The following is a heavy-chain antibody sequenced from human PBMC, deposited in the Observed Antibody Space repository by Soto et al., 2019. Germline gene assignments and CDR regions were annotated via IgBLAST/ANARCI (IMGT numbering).Heavy chain of an antibody. CDR1: GYTFTSYY. CDR3: ARDFLSVVLMVYAEPRDYYYGMDV. V-gene: IGHV1-46*01. J-gene: IGHJ6*02. CDR2: INPSGGST. Sequence: ASVKVSCKASGYTFTSYYMHWVRHAPGQGLEWMGIINPSGGSTSYAQKFQGRVTMTRDTSTSTVYMELSSLRSVDTAVYYCARDFLSVVLMVYAEPRDYYYGMDVWGQGTTVTVSS. D-gene: IGHD2-8*01.